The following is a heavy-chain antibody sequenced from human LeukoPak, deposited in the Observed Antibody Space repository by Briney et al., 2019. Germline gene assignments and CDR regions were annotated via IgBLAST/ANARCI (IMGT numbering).Heavy chain of an antibody. D-gene: IGHD3-10*01. CDR1: GVSISSNLW. J-gene: IGHJ4*02. Sequence: PSGTLSLTCAVSGVSISSNLWWTWVRQPPGKGLEWIAEIHHSGSINYNPSLKSRVTISVDKAKNQFSLNLNSVTAADTAVYYCARGGDRSFDYWGQGTLVTVSS. CDR3: ARGGDRSFDY. CDR2: IHHSGSI. V-gene: IGHV4-4*02.